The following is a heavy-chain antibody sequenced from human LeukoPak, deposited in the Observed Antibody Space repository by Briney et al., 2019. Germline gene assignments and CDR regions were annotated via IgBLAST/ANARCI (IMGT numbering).Heavy chain of an antibody. J-gene: IGHJ4*02. V-gene: IGHV3-21*01. CDR1: GFTFSSYS. Sequence: GGSLRLSCAASGFTFSSYSMNWVRQAPGKGLEWVSSISSSSSYIYYADSVKGRFTISRDNAKNSLYLQMSSLRAEDTAVYYCARGFNTIYDSSGYYLDYWGQGTLVTVSS. CDR2: ISSSSSYI. CDR3: ARGFNTIYDSSGYYLDY. D-gene: IGHD3-22*01.